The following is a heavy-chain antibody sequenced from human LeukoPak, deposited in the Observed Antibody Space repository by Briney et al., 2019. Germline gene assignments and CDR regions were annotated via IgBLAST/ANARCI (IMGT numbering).Heavy chain of an antibody. CDR2: ISAYNGNT. CDR1: GYTFTSYG. Sequence: ASVKVSCKASGYTFTSYGISWVRQAPGQGLEWMGWISAYNGNTNYAQKLQGRVTMTTDTSTSTAYMELRSLRSDDTAVYYCARDGFGSSDYYYYGMDVWGQGTTVTVSS. CDR3: ARDGFGSSDYYYYGMDV. J-gene: IGHJ6*02. V-gene: IGHV1-18*01. D-gene: IGHD2-2*01.